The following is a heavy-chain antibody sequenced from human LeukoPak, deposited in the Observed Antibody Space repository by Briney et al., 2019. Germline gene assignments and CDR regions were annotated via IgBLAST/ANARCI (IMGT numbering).Heavy chain of an antibody. CDR3: ARAPPARYYYDSSGWYYFDY. CDR2: IKQDGSEK. J-gene: IGHJ4*02. Sequence: GGSLRLSCGASGFTFSSYWMSWVRQAPGKGLEWVANIKQDGSEKYYVDSVKGRFTISRDNAKNSLYLQMNSLRAEDTAVYYCARAPPARYYYDSSGWYYFDYWGQGTLVTVSS. CDR1: GFTFSSYW. D-gene: IGHD3-22*01. V-gene: IGHV3-7*04.